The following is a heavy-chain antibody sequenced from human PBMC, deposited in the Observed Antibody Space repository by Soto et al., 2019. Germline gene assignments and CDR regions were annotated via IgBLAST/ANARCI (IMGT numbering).Heavy chain of an antibody. Sequence: EVQLVESGGGLVQPGGSLRLSCTASGFTFSSYNMNWVRQAPGKGLEWVAYISSSSSSAKYYADSVKGRSTIPRDNAKNSVYLQMNGLRAEDTAVYYCARGSSFDPWGQGTLVTVSS. CDR1: GFTFSSYN. CDR3: ARGSSFDP. V-gene: IGHV3-48*01. CDR2: ISSSSSSAK. J-gene: IGHJ5*02.